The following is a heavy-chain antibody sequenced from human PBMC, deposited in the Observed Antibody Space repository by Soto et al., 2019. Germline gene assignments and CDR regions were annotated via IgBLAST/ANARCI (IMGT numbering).Heavy chain of an antibody. D-gene: IGHD6-19*01. CDR1: GGAFSSYA. V-gene: IGHV1-69*13. CDR2: IIPIFGTA. CDR3: ARDQSGWGNYYYYYGMDV. Sequence: GASVKVSCKASGGAFSSYAISWVRQAPGQGLEWMGGIIPIFGTANYAQKFQGRVTITADESTSTAYMELSSLRSEDTAVYYCARDQSGWGNYYYYYGMDVWGQGTTVTVSS. J-gene: IGHJ6*02.